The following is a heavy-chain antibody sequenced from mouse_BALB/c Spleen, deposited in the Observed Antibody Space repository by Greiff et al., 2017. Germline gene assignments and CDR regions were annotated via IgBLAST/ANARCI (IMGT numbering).Heavy chain of an antibody. CDR2: IDPANGNT. CDR1: GFNIKDTY. D-gene: IGHD3-3*01. V-gene: IGHV14-3*02. CDR3: AIDSKGFYYYAMDY. J-gene: IGHJ4*01. Sequence: VQLQQSGAELVKPGASVKLSCTASGFNIKDTYMHWVKQRPEQGLEWIGRIDPANGNTKYDPKFQGKATITADTSSNTAYLQLSSLTSEDTAVYYCAIDSKGFYYYAMDYWGQGTSVTVSS.